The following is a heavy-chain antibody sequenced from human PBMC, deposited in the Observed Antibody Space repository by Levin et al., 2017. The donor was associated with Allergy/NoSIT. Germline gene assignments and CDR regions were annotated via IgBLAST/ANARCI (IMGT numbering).Heavy chain of an antibody. D-gene: IGHD3-16*02. Sequence: PGGSLRLSCAASGFTFSSYAMSWVRQAPGKGLEWVSAISGSGGSTNYADSVKGRFTISRDNPKNTLYVQMNSLRVEDTAVYYCAKLVGQGCYTNPHIDYWGQGTLVTVSS. CDR2: ISGSGGST. V-gene: IGHV3-23*01. J-gene: IGHJ4*02. CDR1: GFTFSSYA. CDR3: AKLVGQGCYTNPHIDY.